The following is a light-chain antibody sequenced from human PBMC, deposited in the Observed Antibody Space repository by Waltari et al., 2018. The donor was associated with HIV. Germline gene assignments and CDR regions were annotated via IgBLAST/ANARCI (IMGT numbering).Light chain of an antibody. CDR2: DAN. CDR1: TGDVNSGHY. CDR3: LVSYTGTWV. V-gene: IGLV7-46*01. Sequence: QAVVTQEPSLTVSPGDPVTLTCGSTTGDVNSGHYPFWVQQRPGQAPRTLIFDANKKHSWTPARFSGSLLGGKAALTLSGAQPEDEADYYCLVSYTGTWVFGGGTKVTVL. J-gene: IGLJ3*02.